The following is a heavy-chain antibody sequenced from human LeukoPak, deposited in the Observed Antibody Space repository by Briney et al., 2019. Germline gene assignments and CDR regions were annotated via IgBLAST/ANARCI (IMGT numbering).Heavy chain of an antibody. CDR2: INHSGST. J-gene: IGHJ4*02. V-gene: IGHV4-34*01. CDR3: ASRKLGNDY. CDR1: GGSISNYY. D-gene: IGHD7-27*01. Sequence: SETLSLTCTVSGGSISNYYWSWIRQPPGKGLEWIGEINHSGSTNYNPSLKSRVTISVDTSKNQFSLKLSSVTAADTAVYYCASRKLGNDYWGQGTLVTVSS.